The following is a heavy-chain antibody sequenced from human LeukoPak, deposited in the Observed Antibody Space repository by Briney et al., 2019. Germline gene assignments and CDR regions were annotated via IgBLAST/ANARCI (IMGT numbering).Heavy chain of an antibody. CDR2: ISYDGSNK. Sequence: GGSLRLSCAASGFTFSTYGMNWVRQAPGKGLEWVAVISYDGSNKYYADSVKGRFTISRDNSKNTLYLQMNSLRAEDTAVYYCAKSSRQWLPGYYFDYWGQGTLVTVSS. CDR1: GFTFSTYG. CDR3: AKSSRQWLPGYYFDY. D-gene: IGHD6-19*01. J-gene: IGHJ4*02. V-gene: IGHV3-30*18.